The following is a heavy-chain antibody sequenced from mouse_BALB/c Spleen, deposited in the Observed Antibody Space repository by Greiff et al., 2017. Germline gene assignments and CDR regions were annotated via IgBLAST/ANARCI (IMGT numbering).Heavy chain of an antibody. Sequence: DVKLVESGGGLVQPGGSLRLSCATSGFTFTDYYMSWVRQPPGKALEWLGFIRNKANGYTTEYSASVKGRFTISRDNSQSILYLQMNTLRAEDSATYYCARDNYYGSSYPFDYWGQGTTLTVSS. V-gene: IGHV7-3*02. J-gene: IGHJ2*01. CDR2: IRNKANGYTT. CDR1: GFTFTDYY. D-gene: IGHD1-1*01. CDR3: ARDNYYGSSYPFDY.